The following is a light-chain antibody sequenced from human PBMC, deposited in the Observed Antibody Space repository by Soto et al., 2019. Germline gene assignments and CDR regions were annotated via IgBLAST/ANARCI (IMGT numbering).Light chain of an antibody. CDR2: EVS. J-gene: IGLJ2*01. Sequence: QSVLTQPASVSGSPGQSITISCTGTSSDVGAYNYVSWYQQPPGKAPKLMIYEVSNRPSGVSNRFSGSKSGNTASLTISGLQAEDEADYYCSSYTTSSTLVFGGGTKVTAL. V-gene: IGLV2-14*01. CDR3: SSYTTSSTLV. CDR1: SSDVGAYNY.